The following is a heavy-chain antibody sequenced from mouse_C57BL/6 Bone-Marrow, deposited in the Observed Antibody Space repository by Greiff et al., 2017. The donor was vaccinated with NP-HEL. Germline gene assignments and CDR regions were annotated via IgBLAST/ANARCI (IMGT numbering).Heavy chain of an antibody. V-gene: IGHV5-4*01. Sequence: EVKLQESGGGLVKPGGSLKLSCAASGFTFSSYAMSWVRQTPEKRLEWVATISDGGSYTYYPDNVKGRFTISRDNAKNNLYLQMSQLKSEDTAMYYCAREGEYYFDYWGQGTTLTVSS. CDR3: AREGEYYFDY. CDR1: GFTFSSYA. J-gene: IGHJ2*01. CDR2: ISDGGSYT.